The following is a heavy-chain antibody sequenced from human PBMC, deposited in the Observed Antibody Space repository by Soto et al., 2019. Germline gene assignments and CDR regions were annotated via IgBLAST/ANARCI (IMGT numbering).Heavy chain of an antibody. Sequence: GGSLRLSCAASGFTFTNSWMSWVRQAPGKGLEWVATINQDGSEKYDVDYVEGRFTISRDNAKNSLYLQINSLRAEDTAVYYCARAESIVGATTWFDAWGQGTLVTVSS. D-gene: IGHD1-26*01. J-gene: IGHJ5*02. CDR3: ARAESIVGATTWFDA. CDR2: INQDGSEK. V-gene: IGHV3-7*01. CDR1: GFTFTNSW.